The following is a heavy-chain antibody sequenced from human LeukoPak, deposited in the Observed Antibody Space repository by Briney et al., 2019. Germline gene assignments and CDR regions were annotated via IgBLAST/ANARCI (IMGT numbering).Heavy chain of an antibody. CDR3: AITTTGYFAFDY. V-gene: IGHV1-8*03. D-gene: IGHD3-9*01. CDR1: GYTFTSIG. CDR2: MNPNSGNT. J-gene: IGHJ4*02. Sequence: ASVKVSCKASGYTFTSIGINWVRQATGQGLEWMGWMNPNSGNTGYAQKFQGRVTITRNTSISTAYMELSSLRSEDTAVYYCAITTTGYFAFDYWGQGTLVTVSS.